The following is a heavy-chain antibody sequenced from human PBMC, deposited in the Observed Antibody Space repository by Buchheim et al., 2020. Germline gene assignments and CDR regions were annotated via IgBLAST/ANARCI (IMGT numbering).Heavy chain of an antibody. D-gene: IGHD4-17*01. J-gene: IGHJ4*02. CDR1: GFTFSSYG. CDR3: ARADYGDFYDDFDY. CDR2: ISYDGSNK. V-gene: IGHV3-30*03. Sequence: QVQLVESGGGVVQPGRSLRLSCAASGFTFSSYGMHWVRQAPGKGLEWVAVISYDGSNKYYADSVKGRFTISRDNSKNTLYLQMNSLRAEDTAVYYCARADYGDFYDDFDYWGQGTL.